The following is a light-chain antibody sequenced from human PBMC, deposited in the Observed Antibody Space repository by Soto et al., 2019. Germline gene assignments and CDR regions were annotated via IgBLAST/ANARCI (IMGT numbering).Light chain of an antibody. CDR2: GAS. CDR1: QDIAGY. V-gene: IGKV1D-12*01. J-gene: IGKJ5*01. CDR3: QQAYSLPIT. Sequence: IHLTQSTWSLSVSLGERVTITCRTRQDIAGYLAWYQHKPGRTPELLIHGASRLQSGVPARFSGSGSGTDFTLSINSLQPEDFATYYCQQAYSLPITLGQRTLLEIK.